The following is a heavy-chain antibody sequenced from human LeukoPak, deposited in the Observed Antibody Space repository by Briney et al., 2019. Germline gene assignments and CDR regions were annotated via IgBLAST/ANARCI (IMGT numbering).Heavy chain of an antibody. J-gene: IGHJ6*03. Sequence: SGGSLRLSCAASGFIFDNLWMTWVRQTPGRGLEWVGRIKSKFDGGAIDYAAPVKTRFIISRDDSRNMLYLQMNSLRIEDTAIYYCTTDPPRMEGRFMAVWGKGTTVTVSS. CDR3: TTDPPRMEGRFMAV. CDR1: GFIFDNLW. V-gene: IGHV3-15*01. D-gene: IGHD2-8*01. CDR2: IKSKFDGGAI.